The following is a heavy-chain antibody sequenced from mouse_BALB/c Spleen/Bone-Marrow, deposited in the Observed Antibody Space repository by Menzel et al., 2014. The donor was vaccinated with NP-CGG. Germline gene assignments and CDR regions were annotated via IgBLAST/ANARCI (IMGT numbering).Heavy chain of an antibody. V-gene: IGHV1S56*01. CDR1: GYTFTSYY. CDR2: IYPGNVDT. D-gene: IGHD2-10*02. CDR3: AGETRYGNYVDYFDY. Sequence: VQLVESGAELVKPGASVKLSCKASGYTFTSYYIHWVKQRPGQGLEWIGWIYPGNVDTKYNEKFKGKATLTADKSSSTAYMQLCSLTSEDSAVYFCAGETRYGNYVDYFDYWGQGTTLTVSS. J-gene: IGHJ2*01.